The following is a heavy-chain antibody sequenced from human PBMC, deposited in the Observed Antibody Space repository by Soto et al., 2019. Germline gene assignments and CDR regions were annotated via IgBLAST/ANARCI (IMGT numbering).Heavy chain of an antibody. Sequence: ASVKVSCKASGYTVTGYYMHWVRQAPGQGLEWMGWINPNSGGTNYAQKFQGWVTMTRDTSISTAYMELSRLRSDDTAVYYCARGPNYDFWSGYYRPYYGMDVWGQGTTVTVSS. CDR2: INPNSGGT. CDR3: ARGPNYDFWSGYYRPYYGMDV. D-gene: IGHD3-3*01. J-gene: IGHJ6*02. CDR1: GYTVTGYY. V-gene: IGHV1-2*04.